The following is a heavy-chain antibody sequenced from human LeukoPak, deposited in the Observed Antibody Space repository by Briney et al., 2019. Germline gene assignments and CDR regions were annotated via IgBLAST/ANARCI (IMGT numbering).Heavy chain of an antibody. V-gene: IGHV4-34*01. CDR3: ARIISSGWDS. D-gene: IGHD6-19*01. J-gene: IGHJ4*02. Sequence: SETLSLTCAVYGGSFSGYYWSWIRQPPGKGLEWIGEINHSGSTNYDPSLKSRVTISVDTSKNQFSLKLSSVTAADTAVYYCARIISSGWDSWGQGTLVTVSS. CDR2: INHSGST. CDR1: GGSFSGYY.